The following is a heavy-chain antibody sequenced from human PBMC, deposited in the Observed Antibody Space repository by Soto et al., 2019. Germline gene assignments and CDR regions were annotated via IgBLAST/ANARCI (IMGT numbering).Heavy chain of an antibody. CDR2: ISWNSGNI. CDR3: AKVGRNLTS. Sequence: EVQLVESGGGLVQPGRSLRLSCAASGFTFDDYAMHWVRQAPGKGLEWVSGISWNSGNIGYADSVKGRFTISRDNAKNSLYLQMNSLRAEDTALYYCAKVGRNLTSWGQGTLVTVSS. J-gene: IGHJ4*02. CDR1: GFTFDDYA. V-gene: IGHV3-9*01. D-gene: IGHD3-10*01.